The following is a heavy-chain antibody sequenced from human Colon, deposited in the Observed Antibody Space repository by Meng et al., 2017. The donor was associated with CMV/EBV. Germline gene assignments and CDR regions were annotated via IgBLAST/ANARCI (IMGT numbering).Heavy chain of an antibody. CDR1: GYTFTSHG. Sequence: QVQLVQSGAEVTKPGASVEVSCKASGYTFTSHGISWARQAPGQGLEWMGWISPGDDNGKYSQKFQGRVAITKDTSASTAYLDLSSLKSEDTAVYYCAITSLFDYWGQGTLVTVSS. CDR3: AITSLFDY. CDR2: ISPGDDNG. V-gene: IGHV1-18*01. J-gene: IGHJ4*02.